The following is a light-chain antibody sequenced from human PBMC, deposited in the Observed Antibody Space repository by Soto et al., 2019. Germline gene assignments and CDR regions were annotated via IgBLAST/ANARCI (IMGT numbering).Light chain of an antibody. Sequence: EIVMTQSPATLSVSPGERATLSCRASQSVNNNLAWYQQKPGQAPRLLIYGASIRATGFPARFSGSGSGKELTLTISSLQAEDFAVYYCQQNNNWPPLTFGGGTKVEIK. CDR1: QSVNNN. J-gene: IGKJ4*01. CDR3: QQNNNWPPLT. V-gene: IGKV3-15*01. CDR2: GAS.